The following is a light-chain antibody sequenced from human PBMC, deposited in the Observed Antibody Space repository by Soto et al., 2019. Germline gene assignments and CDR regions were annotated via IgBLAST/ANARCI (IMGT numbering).Light chain of an antibody. CDR3: QQYSSSPSIT. Sequence: EIVLTQSPGTLSLSPGERATLSCRAIQSVSSCYLAWYQQKPGQAPRLLIYGASTRATGIPDRFSGSGSGTDFTLTISRLEPEDFAVYYCQQYSSSPSITFGQGTRLEIK. J-gene: IGKJ5*01. CDR2: GAS. V-gene: IGKV3-20*01. CDR1: QSVSSCY.